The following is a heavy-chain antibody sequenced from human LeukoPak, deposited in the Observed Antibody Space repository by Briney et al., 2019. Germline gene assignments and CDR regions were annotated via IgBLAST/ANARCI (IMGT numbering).Heavy chain of an antibody. J-gene: IGHJ3*02. CDR3: ARDLGGSYYDSSGSLTDI. Sequence: SETLSLTCTVSGGSISGYYWNWIRQAPGKGLEWLGYIYYSGSTNYNPSLKSRATISADTSENQLSLKLSAVTAADTAVYYCARDLGGSYYDSSGSLTDIWGQGTMVSVSS. D-gene: IGHD3-22*01. CDR2: IYYSGST. V-gene: IGHV4-59*01. CDR1: GGSISGYY.